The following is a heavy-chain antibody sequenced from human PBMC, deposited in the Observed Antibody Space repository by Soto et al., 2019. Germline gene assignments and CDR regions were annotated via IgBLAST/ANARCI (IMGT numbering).Heavy chain of an antibody. D-gene: IGHD6-19*01. V-gene: IGHV1-18*04. Sequence: QVQLVQSGAEVKKPGASVKVSCKASGYTFTSYGISWVRQAPGQGLERMGWISAYNGNTNYAQKLQGRVTMTTDTSTSTAYMELRSLRSDDTAVYYCARDPRIAVAGTGDYFDYWGQGTLVTVSS. CDR3: ARDPRIAVAGTGDYFDY. CDR2: ISAYNGNT. J-gene: IGHJ4*02. CDR1: GYTFTSYG.